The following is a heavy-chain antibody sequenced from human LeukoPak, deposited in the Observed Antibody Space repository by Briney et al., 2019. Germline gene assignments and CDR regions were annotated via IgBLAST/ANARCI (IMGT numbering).Heavy chain of an antibody. CDR3: TTGRYYYGSGSYTHGY. V-gene: IGHV3-15*01. CDR2: IKSKTDGGTT. CDR1: GFTFSNAW. Sequence: GGSLRLSCAASGFTFSNAWMSWVRQAPGKGLEWVGRIKSKTDGGTTDYAAPVKGRLTISRDDSKNTLYLQMNSLKTEDTAVYYCTTGRYYYGSGSYTHGYWGQGTLVTVSS. J-gene: IGHJ4*02. D-gene: IGHD3-10*01.